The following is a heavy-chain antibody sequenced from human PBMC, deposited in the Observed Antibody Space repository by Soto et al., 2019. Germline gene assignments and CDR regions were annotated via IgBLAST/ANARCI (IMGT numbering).Heavy chain of an antibody. CDR2: IYYSGST. Sequence: SETLSLTCTVSGGSISSYYWSWIRQPPGKGLEWIGYIYYSGSTNYNPSLKSRVTISVDTSKNQFSLKLSSVTAADTAVYYCARNIAVAAGFPWFDPWGQGTLVTVSS. J-gene: IGHJ5*02. CDR1: GGSISSYY. D-gene: IGHD6-19*01. CDR3: ARNIAVAAGFPWFDP. V-gene: IGHV4-59*01.